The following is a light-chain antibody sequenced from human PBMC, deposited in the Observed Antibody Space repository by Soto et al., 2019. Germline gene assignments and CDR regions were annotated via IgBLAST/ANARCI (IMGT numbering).Light chain of an antibody. CDR1: QGISNY. Sequence: DIQMTQSPSSLSASVGDRVTITCRASQGISNYVAWYQQKPGKVPKLLIYLASTLQSGVPSRFSGSGPGTDFTFTISSLQPEDVATYYCQKYNNDPCTFGQGTKVEIK. V-gene: IGKV1-27*01. CDR3: QKYNNDPCT. J-gene: IGKJ2*02. CDR2: LAS.